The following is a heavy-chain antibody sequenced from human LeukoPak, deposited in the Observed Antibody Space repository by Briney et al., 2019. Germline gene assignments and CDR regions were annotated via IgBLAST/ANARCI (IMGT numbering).Heavy chain of an antibody. V-gene: IGHV3-9*01. CDR2: ISWNSGSI. CDR1: GFTFDDYA. Sequence: AGGSLRLSCAASGFTFDDYAMHWVRQAPGKGLEWVSGISWNSGSICYADSVKGRFTISRDNAKNSLYLQMNSLRAEDTALYYCAKSSTAVLIVSPSTYYDFWSGYFDYWGQGTLVTVSS. D-gene: IGHD3-3*01. CDR3: AKSSTAVLIVSPSTYYDFWSGYFDY. J-gene: IGHJ4*02.